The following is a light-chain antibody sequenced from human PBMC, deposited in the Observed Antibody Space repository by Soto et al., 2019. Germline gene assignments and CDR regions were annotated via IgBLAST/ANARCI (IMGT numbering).Light chain of an antibody. V-gene: IGKV1-9*01. CDR3: QQLNDRRFS. Sequence: IQLTQSPSSLSASVGDRVTISCRASQGNNSFVAWYQQKSGKAPKLLIYAASTLQSGVPSRFSGSGSGTDFTLTISSVQPEDFATYYCQQLNDRRFSFGQGTKLDIK. CDR2: AAS. J-gene: IGKJ2*01. CDR1: QGNNSF.